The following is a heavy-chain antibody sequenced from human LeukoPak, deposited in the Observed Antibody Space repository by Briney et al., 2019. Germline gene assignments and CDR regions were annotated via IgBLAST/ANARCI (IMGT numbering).Heavy chain of an antibody. J-gene: IGHJ6*02. Sequence: ASVKVSCKASGYTLTSYGISWVRQAPGQGLEWMGWISAYNGNTNYAQKLQGRVTMTTDTSTSTAYMELRSLRSDDTAVYYCARDYSSSSAGYYYYGMDVWGQGTTVTVSS. V-gene: IGHV1-18*01. D-gene: IGHD6-6*01. CDR2: ISAYNGNT. CDR3: ARDYSSSSAGYYYYGMDV. CDR1: GYTLTSYG.